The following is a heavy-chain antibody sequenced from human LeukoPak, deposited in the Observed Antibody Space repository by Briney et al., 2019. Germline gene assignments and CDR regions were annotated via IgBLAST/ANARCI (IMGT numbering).Heavy chain of an antibody. D-gene: IGHD2-2*01. J-gene: IGHJ4*02. V-gene: IGHV1-69*06. CDR1: GGTFTFGTAG. Sequence: GASVKVSCKASGGTFTFGTAGVTWVRQASGQRLEWLGGIIPLFDSPHYAPSFRGRLTITADRFSGVAYMDLSSLSSEDTAVYYCASYCSSTSCVAQDFDYWGQGTLVTVSS. CDR2: IIPLFDSP. CDR3: ASYCSSTSCVAQDFDY.